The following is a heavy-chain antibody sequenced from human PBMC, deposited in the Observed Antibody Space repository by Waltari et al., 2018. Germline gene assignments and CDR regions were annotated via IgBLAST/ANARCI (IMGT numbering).Heavy chain of an antibody. J-gene: IGHJ4*02. CDR2: IHYSGRA. V-gene: IGHV4-4*02. CDR1: GDSISSNYW. Sequence: QVQLQESGPGLVKPSGTLSLTCAVSGDSISSNYWWSWVRQPPGKGLEWIGQIHYSGRANYNPALESRVTVSIDTSNNQFSLKLTSATAADTAVYYCASDRGRGLFLDNWGQGTLVTVSP. CDR3: ASDRGRGLFLDN. D-gene: IGHD2-15*01.